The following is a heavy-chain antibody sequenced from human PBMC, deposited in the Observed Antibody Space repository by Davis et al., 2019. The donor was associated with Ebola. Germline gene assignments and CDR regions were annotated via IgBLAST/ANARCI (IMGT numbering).Heavy chain of an antibody. CDR1: GFDFTSYA. Sequence: GESLKISCAVSGFDFTSYALTWVRQVPGKGLEWVSTISGTGDTTYYTDPVKGRFTSSRDMSKSTVSLEMNSLRADDTAVYYCARGGNSYWFFDHWGRGTLVTVSS. J-gene: IGHJ2*01. V-gene: IGHV3-23*01. CDR3: ARGGNSYWFFDH. CDR2: ISGTGDTT. D-gene: IGHD4-23*01.